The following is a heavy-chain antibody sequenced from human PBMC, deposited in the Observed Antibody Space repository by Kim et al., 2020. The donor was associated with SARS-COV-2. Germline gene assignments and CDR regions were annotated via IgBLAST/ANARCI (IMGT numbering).Heavy chain of an antibody. V-gene: IGHV7-4-1*02. J-gene: IGHJ4*02. CDR3: ARVESGYGFDY. Sequence: PQYAQAVTGRFVFSLDTSVSTAYLQISSLKAEDTAVYYCARVESGYGFDYWGQGTLVTVSS. D-gene: IGHD5-18*01. CDR2: P.